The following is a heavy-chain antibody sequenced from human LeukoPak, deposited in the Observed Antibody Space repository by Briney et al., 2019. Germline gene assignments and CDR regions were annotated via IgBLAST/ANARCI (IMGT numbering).Heavy chain of an antibody. V-gene: IGHV3-7*01. CDR2: IKQDGGEK. CDR1: GFTFSSYW. D-gene: IGHD3-16*02. CDR3: ARDIRYDYVWGSYRYTSRGFDY. J-gene: IGHJ4*02. Sequence: GGSLRLSCAASGFTFSSYWMSWVRQAPGKGLEWVANIKQDGGEKYYVDSVKGRFTISRDNAKNSLYLQMNSLRAEDTAVYYCARDIRYDYVWGSYRYTSRGFDYWGQGTLVTVSS.